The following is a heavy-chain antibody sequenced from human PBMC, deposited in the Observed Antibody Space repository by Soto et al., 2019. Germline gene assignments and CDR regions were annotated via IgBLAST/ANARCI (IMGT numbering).Heavy chain of an antibody. CDR1: GGSISSSSYY. V-gene: IGHV4-39*01. Sequence: SETLSLTCTVSGGSISSSSYYWGWIRQPPGKGLEWIGSIYYSGSTYYNPSLKSRVTISVDTSKNQFSLKLSSVTAADTAVYYCARHLYYDFWSGYLSYYYCMDVWGKGTTVTVSS. D-gene: IGHD3-3*01. J-gene: IGHJ6*03. CDR3: ARHLYYDFWSGYLSYYYCMDV. CDR2: IYYSGST.